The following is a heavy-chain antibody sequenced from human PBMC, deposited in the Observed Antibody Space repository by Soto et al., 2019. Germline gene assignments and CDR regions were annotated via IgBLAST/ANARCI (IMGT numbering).Heavy chain of an antibody. CDR1: GFTFSDYY. V-gene: IGHV3-11*05. CDR2: ISSSSSYT. D-gene: IGHD3-10*01. Sequence: QVQLVESGGGLVKPGGSLRLSCAASGFTFSDYYMSWIRQAPGKGLEWVSYISSSSSYTNYADSVKGRFTISRDNAKNPQYLQMNSLRAEDTAVDYCARDDRAVRGVIGHWGQGTLVTVSS. CDR3: ARDDRAVRGVIGH. J-gene: IGHJ4*02.